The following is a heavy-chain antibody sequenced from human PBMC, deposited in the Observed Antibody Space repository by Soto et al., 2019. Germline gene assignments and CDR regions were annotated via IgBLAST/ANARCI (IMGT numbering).Heavy chain of an antibody. CDR3: ARRRVGYCSSTSCSEIDY. V-gene: IGHV4-34*01. CDR2: IYYSGSA. J-gene: IGHJ4*02. Sequence: SETLSLTCAVYGGSFSDYYWGWIRQPPGKGLEWIGNIYYSGSASYNPSLKSRVTISVDTPKNQFSLKLSSVTAADTAVYYCARRRVGYCSSTSCSEIDYWGQGTLVTVSS. D-gene: IGHD2-2*01. CDR1: GGSFSDYY.